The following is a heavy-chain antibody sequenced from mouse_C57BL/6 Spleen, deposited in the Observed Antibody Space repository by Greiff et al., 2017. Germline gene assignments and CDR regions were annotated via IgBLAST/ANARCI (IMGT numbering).Heavy chain of an antibody. CDR1: GYTFTDYY. J-gene: IGHJ2*01. CDR2: INPYNGGT. CDR3: ARGYVTTVVARDY. Sequence: EVQLQQSGPVLVKPGASVKMSCKASGYTFTDYYMNWVKQSHGKSLEWIGFINPYNGGTSYNQKFKGKATLTVDKSSSTAYMELHSLTSEDSAFYCCARGYVTTVVARDYWGQGTTLTVTS. D-gene: IGHD1-1*01. V-gene: IGHV1-19*01.